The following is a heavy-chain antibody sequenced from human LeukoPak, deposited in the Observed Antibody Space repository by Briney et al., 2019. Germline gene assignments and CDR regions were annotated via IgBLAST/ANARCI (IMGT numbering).Heavy chain of an antibody. CDR3: AKSLSQGPNRAGSMVGYFDY. V-gene: IGHV3-23*01. Sequence: SGGSLRLSCAASTFIFSDYAMTWVRQAPGKGLEWVSTISGGGDATYYAHSVKGRFAVSRDNSKKTLYLQLNSLRAEDTAVYYCAKSLSQGPNRAGSMVGYFDYWGQGTLVTVSS. D-gene: IGHD3-10*01. J-gene: IGHJ4*02. CDR2: ISGGGDAT. CDR1: TFIFSDYA.